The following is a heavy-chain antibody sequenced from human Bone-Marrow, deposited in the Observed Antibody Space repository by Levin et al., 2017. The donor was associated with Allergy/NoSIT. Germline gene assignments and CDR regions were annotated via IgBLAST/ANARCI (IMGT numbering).Heavy chain of an antibody. J-gene: IGHJ3*02. V-gene: IGHV3-7*01. D-gene: IGHD1-1*01. Sequence: GGSLRLSCAASGFVFTDFYFGWIRQAPGKGLEWVANIKQDGSEKVYVDSVKGRFTISRDNAKNSLYLQMNSLRAEDTAVYYCAREKTGPRGGFDIWGQGTMVTVSS. CDR3: AREKTGPRGGFDI. CDR1: GFVFTDFY. CDR2: IKQDGSEK.